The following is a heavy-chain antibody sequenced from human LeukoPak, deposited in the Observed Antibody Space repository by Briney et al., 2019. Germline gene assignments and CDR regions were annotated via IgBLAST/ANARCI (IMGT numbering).Heavy chain of an antibody. Sequence: PGRSLRLSCAASGFTFSSYAMHWVRQAPGKGLEWVAVISYDGSNKYYADSVKGRFTISRDNSKNTLYLQMNSLRADDTAVYYCARARVASVYGSGREYYFDYWGQGALVTVSS. J-gene: IGHJ4*02. CDR3: ARARVASVYGSGREYYFDY. V-gene: IGHV3-30*04. D-gene: IGHD3-10*01. CDR2: ISYDGSNK. CDR1: GFTFSSYA.